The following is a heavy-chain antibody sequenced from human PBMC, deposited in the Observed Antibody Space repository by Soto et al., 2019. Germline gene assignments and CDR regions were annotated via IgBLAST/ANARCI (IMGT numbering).Heavy chain of an antibody. J-gene: IGHJ4*02. Sequence: GASVKVSCKASGYTLTSYGISWVRQAPGQGLEWMGWISAYNGNTNYAQKLQGRVTMTTDTSTSTAYMELRSLRSDDTAVYYCARAGSGYGDYAGERNLYYFDYWGQGTLVTVSS. CDR2: ISAYNGNT. CDR3: ARAGSGYGDYAGERNLYYFDY. V-gene: IGHV1-18*01. D-gene: IGHD4-17*01. CDR1: GYTLTSYG.